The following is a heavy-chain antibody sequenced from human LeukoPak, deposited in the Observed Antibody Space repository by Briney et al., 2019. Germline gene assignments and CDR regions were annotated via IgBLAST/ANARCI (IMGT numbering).Heavy chain of an antibody. V-gene: IGHV4-59*01. CDR3: ARAVSITMIVIN. D-gene: IGHD3-22*01. CDR1: GFTFSSSA. CDR2: IYYSRST. Sequence: GSLRLSCAASGFTFSSSAMSWVRQAPGKGLEWIGYIYYSRSTNYNPSLKSRVTISVDTSKNQFSLKLSSVTAADTAVYYCARAVSITMIVINWGQGTLVTVSS. J-gene: IGHJ4*02.